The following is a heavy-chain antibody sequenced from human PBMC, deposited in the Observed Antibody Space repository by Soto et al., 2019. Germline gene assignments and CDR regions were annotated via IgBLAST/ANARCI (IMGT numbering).Heavy chain of an antibody. Sequence: QITLKESGPTLVKPTQSLTLTCSFSGFSLTTTGVGVGWIRQPPGKALEWLALIYWDNDKQYSPSLKGRLRITKDTSKNQVVLTMTNMDAVDTATYFCVHSPTFNSNIPLTTWSDSWGQGTLVTVSS. J-gene: IGHJ5*01. CDR1: GFSLTTTGVG. CDR3: VHSPTFNSNIPLTTWSDS. V-gene: IGHV2-5*02. CDR2: IYWDNDK. D-gene: IGHD4-17*01.